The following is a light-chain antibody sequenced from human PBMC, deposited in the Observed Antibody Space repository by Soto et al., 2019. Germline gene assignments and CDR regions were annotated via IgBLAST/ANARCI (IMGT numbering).Light chain of an antibody. Sequence: EVVLTQSPGTLSLSPGERATLSCRASQSVSSSFLAWYQQKPGQAPRLLIHAASTGATGIPARFRGSGSGTDFTLTISSLQPEDFATYYCQQSYSTPVTFGGGTKVEIK. CDR2: AAS. V-gene: IGKV3-20*01. CDR1: QSVSSSF. J-gene: IGKJ4*01. CDR3: QQSYSTPVT.